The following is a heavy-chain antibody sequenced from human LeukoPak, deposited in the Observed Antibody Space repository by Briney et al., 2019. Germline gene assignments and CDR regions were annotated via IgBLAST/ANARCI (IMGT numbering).Heavy chain of an antibody. D-gene: IGHD6-19*01. CDR3: ARDLLPGIAVAGPFDY. J-gene: IGHJ4*02. V-gene: IGHV1-69*04. Sequence: GASVKVSCKASGGTFSSYAISWVRQAPGQGLEWMGRIIPILGIANYAQKFQGRVTITADKSTSTAYMELSSLRSEDTAVYYCARDLLPGIAVAGPFDYWGQGTLVTVSS. CDR2: IIPILGIA. CDR1: GGTFSSYA.